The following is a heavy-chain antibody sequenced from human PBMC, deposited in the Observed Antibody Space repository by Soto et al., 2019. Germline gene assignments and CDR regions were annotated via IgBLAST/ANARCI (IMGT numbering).Heavy chain of an antibody. CDR2: ISSSSSYI. J-gene: IGHJ5*02. Sequence: EVQLVESGGGLVKPGGSLRLSCAASGFTFSSYSMNWVRQAPGKGLEWVSSISSSSSYIYYADSVKGRFTISRDNAKNSLYLQMNSLRAEDTAVYYCARDLLEYGATISWFDPWGQGTLVTVSS. CDR3: ARDLLEYGATISWFDP. V-gene: IGHV3-21*01. CDR1: GFTFSSYS. D-gene: IGHD5-12*01.